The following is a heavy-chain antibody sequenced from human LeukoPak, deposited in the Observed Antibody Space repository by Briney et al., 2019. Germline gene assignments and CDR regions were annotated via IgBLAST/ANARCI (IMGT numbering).Heavy chain of an antibody. V-gene: IGHV1-69*05. CDR3: ARDQYCSGGSCYLAYFDY. D-gene: IGHD2-15*01. Sequence: SVKVSCKASGCTFISYAISWVREAPGQGLEWMGRIIPIFGTANYAQKFQGRVTITTDESTSTAYMELSSLRSEDTAVYYCARDQYCSGGSCYLAYFDYWGQGTLVTVSS. CDR1: GCTFISYA. J-gene: IGHJ4*02. CDR2: IIPIFGTA.